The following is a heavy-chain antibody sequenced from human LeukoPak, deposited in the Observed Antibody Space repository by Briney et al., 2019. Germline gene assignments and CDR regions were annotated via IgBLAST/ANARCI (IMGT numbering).Heavy chain of an antibody. CDR3: AKDLTASGDYGFDY. V-gene: IGHV3-23*01. CDR2: ISGSGGRT. CDR1: GFTFNNYA. Sequence: GGSLRLSCASSGFTFNNYAISWVRQAPGKGLEWVATISGSGGRTYYADSVKGRFTISRDNSKNTVLSQMKNLRVEHTAVYYCAKDLTASGDYGFDYWGQGTLVTVSS. J-gene: IGHJ4*02. D-gene: IGHD4-17*01.